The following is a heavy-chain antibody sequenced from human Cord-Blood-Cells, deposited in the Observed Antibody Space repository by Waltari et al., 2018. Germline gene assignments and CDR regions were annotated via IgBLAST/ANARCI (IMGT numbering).Heavy chain of an antibody. CDR2: IYWNDDK. D-gene: IGHD4-4*01. Sequence: QNPLKASGPTLVKTTQNLTLTCTFTGFSLSTSGVDVCWIPQPPGKVLEWIALIYWNDDKRYSPSLRSRLTITKDTSKNQVVLTMTNMDPVDTATYYCAHSDYSNYFDYGGQGTLVTVSS. V-gene: IGHV2-5*01. CDR1: GFSLSTSGVD. CDR3: AHSDYSNYFDY. J-gene: IGHJ4*02.